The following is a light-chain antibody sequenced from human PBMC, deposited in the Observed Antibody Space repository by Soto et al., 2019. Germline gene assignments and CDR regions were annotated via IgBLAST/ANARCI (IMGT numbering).Light chain of an antibody. CDR2: DDN. Sequence: QSVLTQPPSVSAAPGQRVTISCSGTSSNIASNYVSWYQQFPGTAPRLLIYDDNKRPSGIPDRFSASKSGTSANLGITGLQSGDEADYYCGTWDSSLSGGVFGTGTKVTVL. CDR1: SSNIASNY. CDR3: GTWDSSLSGGV. V-gene: IGLV1-51*01. J-gene: IGLJ1*01.